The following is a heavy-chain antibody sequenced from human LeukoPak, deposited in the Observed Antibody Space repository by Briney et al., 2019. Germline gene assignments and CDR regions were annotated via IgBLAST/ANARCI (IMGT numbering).Heavy chain of an antibody. J-gene: IGHJ4*02. Sequence: GGSLRLSCAASGFTFSSYSMNWVRQAPGKGLEWVSSISSSSSYIYYADSVKGRFTISRDNSKNTLYLQMNSLRAEDTAVYYCASSTYSSSSNFDYWGQGTLVTVSS. CDR1: GFTFSSYS. CDR2: ISSSSSYI. CDR3: ASSTYSSSSNFDY. V-gene: IGHV3-21*04. D-gene: IGHD6-6*01.